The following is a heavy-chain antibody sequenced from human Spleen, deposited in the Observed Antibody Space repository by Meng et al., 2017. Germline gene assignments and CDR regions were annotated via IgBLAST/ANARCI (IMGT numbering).Heavy chain of an antibody. CDR3: ARDSTDNPYNWDLGNWFDP. D-gene: IGHD1-1*01. V-gene: IGHV1-69*06. CDR2: IIPIYITP. Sequence: SVKVSCKVSGDTFSSYGITWVRQAPGQGLELMGGIIPIYITPNYAQKFQGRVSITADRSTNTAYMELTSLRSEDTAMYYCARDSTDNPYNWDLGNWFDPWGHGTLVTVSS. CDR1: GDTFSSYG. J-gene: IGHJ5*02.